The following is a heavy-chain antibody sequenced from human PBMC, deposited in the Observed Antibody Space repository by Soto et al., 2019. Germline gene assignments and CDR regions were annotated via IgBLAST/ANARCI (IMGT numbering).Heavy chain of an antibody. Sequence: GGSLRLSCAASGFTFSSYSMNWVRQAPGKGLEWVSYISSSSSTIYYADSVKGRFTISRDNAKNSLYLQMNSLRAEDTAVYYCVRDEAAAGPYYFDYWGQGTLVTVSS. CDR2: ISSSSSTI. CDR3: VRDEAAAGPYYFDY. D-gene: IGHD6-13*01. CDR1: GFTFSSYS. J-gene: IGHJ4*02. V-gene: IGHV3-48*01.